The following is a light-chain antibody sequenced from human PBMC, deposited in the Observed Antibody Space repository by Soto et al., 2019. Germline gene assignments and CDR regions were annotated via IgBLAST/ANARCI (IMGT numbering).Light chain of an antibody. V-gene: IGKV3-11*01. CDR1: QSVSSY. CDR2: DAS. CDR3: NLRSIPPT. Sequence: EIVLTQSPATLSLSPGERATLSCRASQSVSSYLAWYQQKPGQAPRLLIYDASNRATGIPARFSGSGSGTDFTLTISSLVFLVFSVYSCNLRSIPPTFG. J-gene: IGKJ1*01.